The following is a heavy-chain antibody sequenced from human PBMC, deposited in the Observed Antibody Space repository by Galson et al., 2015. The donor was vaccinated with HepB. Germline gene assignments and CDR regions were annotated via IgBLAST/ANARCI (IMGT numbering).Heavy chain of an antibody. CDR3: TRGVHYSGTYHAYFDC. CDR2: IRSRAYGGTT. Sequence: LRLSCAPSGFTFGDYPMNWFRQAPGKGLEWVGFIRSRAYGGTTEYAASVKGRFTISRDDSKGIAFLQMNSLKTEDTAVYYCTRGVHYSGTYHAYFDCWGKGTLVTVSS. V-gene: IGHV3-49*03. D-gene: IGHD1-26*01. J-gene: IGHJ4*02. CDR1: GFTFGDYP.